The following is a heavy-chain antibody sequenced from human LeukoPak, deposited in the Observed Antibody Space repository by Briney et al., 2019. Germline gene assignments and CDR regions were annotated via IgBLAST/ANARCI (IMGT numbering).Heavy chain of an antibody. CDR2: INPDDTG. CDR1: GFTFSASS. CDR3: AKPARTDAFDI. J-gene: IGHJ3*02. Sequence: GGSLRLSCLASGFTFSASSMTWVRQVPGKGLEWVSAINPDDTGYYADSVRGRFTVSRDTSKNTLYLQLNRLRAEDTAVYYCAKPARTDAFDIWGQGTMVTVSS. V-gene: IGHV3-23*01. D-gene: IGHD1-14*01.